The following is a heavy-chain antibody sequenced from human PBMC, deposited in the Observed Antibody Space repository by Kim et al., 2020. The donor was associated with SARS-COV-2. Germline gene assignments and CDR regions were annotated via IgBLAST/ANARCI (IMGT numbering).Heavy chain of an antibody. CDR3: ARERGYGDYGIDY. Sequence: GGSLRLSCAASGFTFSHYSINWVRQAPGKGLEWVSYISSTSNSIKYADAGKGRFTISRDNAKNFGYLQMNRLTDEDTAVYYCARERGYGDYGIDYWGQGT. V-gene: IGHV3-48*02. CDR2: ISSTSNSI. CDR1: GFTFSHYS. D-gene: IGHD4-17*01. J-gene: IGHJ4*02.